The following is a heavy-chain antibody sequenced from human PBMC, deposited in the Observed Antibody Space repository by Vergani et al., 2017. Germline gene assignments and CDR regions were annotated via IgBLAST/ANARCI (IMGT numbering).Heavy chain of an antibody. CDR3: ARGGVGQWLSSIDH. J-gene: IGHJ4*02. CDR2: INHSGST. CDR1: GGSFSGYY. Sequence: QVQLQQWGAGLLKPSETLSLTCAVYGGSFSGYYWSWIRQPPGKGLEWIGEINHSGSTNYNPSLKSRVTISVDTSKNQFSLKLSSGTAADTAVYYCARGGVGQWLSSIDHWGQGTLVTVSS. V-gene: IGHV4-34*01. D-gene: IGHD6-19*01.